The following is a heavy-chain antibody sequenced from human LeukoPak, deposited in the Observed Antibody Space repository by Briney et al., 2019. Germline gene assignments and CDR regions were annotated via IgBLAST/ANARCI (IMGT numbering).Heavy chain of an antibody. V-gene: IGHV4-34*01. J-gene: IGHJ4*02. D-gene: IGHD2-15*01. Sequence: PSETLSLTCAVYGGXFSGYYCSWIRQPPGKGLEWIGEINHSGSTNYNPSLKSRVTISVDTSKNQFSLKLSSVTAADTAVYYCASGYCSGGSCSNFDYWGQGTLVTVSS. CDR1: GGXFSGYY. CDR3: ASGYCSGGSCSNFDY. CDR2: INHSGST.